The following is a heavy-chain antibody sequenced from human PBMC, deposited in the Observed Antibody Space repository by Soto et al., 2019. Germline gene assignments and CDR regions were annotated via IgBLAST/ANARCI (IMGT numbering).Heavy chain of an antibody. D-gene: IGHD1-26*01. CDR3: ARRPRLGATTFDI. J-gene: IGHJ3*02. V-gene: IGHV4-39*01. CDR1: GGSISSSSYY. CDR2: IYYSGST. Sequence: MLSETLSLTCTVSGGSISSSSYYWGWIRQPPGKGLEWIGSIYYSGSTYYNPSLKSRVTISVDTSKNQFSLKLSSVTAADTAVYYCARRPRLGATTFDIWGQGTMVTVSS.